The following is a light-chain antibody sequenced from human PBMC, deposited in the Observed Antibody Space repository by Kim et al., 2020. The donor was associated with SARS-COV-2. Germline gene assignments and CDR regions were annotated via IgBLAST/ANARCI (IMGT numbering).Light chain of an antibody. V-gene: IGKV3-20*01. CDR2: GAS. Sequence: PWERATLSCRASQCISSEFLAWYQQISGQPPWLLMFGASNRAAGIPDGFSGGGSGTDFTLTITRLEPADSAVYYCQQYTTSPPAYTFGQGTKLEI. CDR1: QCISSEF. CDR3: QQYTTSPPAYT. J-gene: IGKJ2*01.